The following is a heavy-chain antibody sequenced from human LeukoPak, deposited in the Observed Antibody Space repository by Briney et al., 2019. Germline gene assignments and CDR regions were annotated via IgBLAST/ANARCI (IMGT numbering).Heavy chain of an antibody. CDR2: IKQDGSEK. J-gene: IGHJ6*03. Sequence: GGSLRLSCAASGFTFNSYWMSWVRQAPGKGLEWVANIKQDGSEKYYVDSVKGRFTISRDNAKNSLYLQMNSLRAEDTAVYYCARGLVVITAYYYYYMDVWGKGTTVTVSS. CDR1: GFTFNSYW. V-gene: IGHV3-7*01. CDR3: ARGLVVITAYYYYYMDV. D-gene: IGHD3-22*01.